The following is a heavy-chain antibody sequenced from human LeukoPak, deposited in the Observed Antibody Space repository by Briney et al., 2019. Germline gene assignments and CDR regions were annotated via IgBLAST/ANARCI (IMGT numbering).Heavy chain of an antibody. CDR2: IYYSGST. Sequence: SETLSLTCTVSGGSISSSSYYWGWTRQPPGKGLEWIGSIYYSGSTYYNPSLKSRVTISVDTSKNQFSLKLSSVTAADTAVYYCARPMNGGYDFDYWGQGTLVTVSS. CDR1: GGSISSSSYY. D-gene: IGHD3-16*01. CDR3: ARPMNGGYDFDY. V-gene: IGHV4-39*01. J-gene: IGHJ4*02.